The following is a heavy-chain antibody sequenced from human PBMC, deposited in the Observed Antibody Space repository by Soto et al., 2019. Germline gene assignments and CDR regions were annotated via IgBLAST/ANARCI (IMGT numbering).Heavy chain of an antibody. J-gene: IGHJ2*01. V-gene: IGHV1-18*01. D-gene: IGHD1-26*01. CDR2: ISAHNGNT. CDR1: GYTFTSYG. Sequence: QVQLVQSGPEVKRPGASVKVSCKPSGYTFTSYGISWVRQAPGQGLEWMGWISAHNGNTNYAQKVQGRVTMTTDTSTSTAYRELTSLRSDDRAVYSWPRSRYSPTISYVFWALGTLFTVSS. CDR3: PRSRYSPTISYVF.